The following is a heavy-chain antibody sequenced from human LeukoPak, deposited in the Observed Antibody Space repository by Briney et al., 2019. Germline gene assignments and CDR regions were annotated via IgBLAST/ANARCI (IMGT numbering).Heavy chain of an antibody. J-gene: IGHJ6*03. CDR3: ARDDYGFWTGSHYDYYYLDV. D-gene: IGHD3/OR15-3a*01. CDR1: GFIFSGYW. Sequence: PGGSLRLSCAASGFIFSGYWMTWVRQAPGKGLEWVANLDQDGSEKYYVDSVKGRFTISRDNAKKSLYLQMNSLRAEDTAVYYCARDDYGFWTGSHYDYYYLDVWGKGTTVTVSS. CDR2: LDQDGSEK. V-gene: IGHV3-7*01.